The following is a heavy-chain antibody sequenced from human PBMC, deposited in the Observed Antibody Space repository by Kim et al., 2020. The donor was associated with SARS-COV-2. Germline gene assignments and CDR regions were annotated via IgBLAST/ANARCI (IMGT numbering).Heavy chain of an antibody. J-gene: IGHJ6*02. CDR1: GGSFSGYY. V-gene: IGHV4-34*01. CDR3: ARGSGVRSIAAAYYYYYYGMDV. Sequence: SETLSLTCAVYGGSFSGYYWSWIRQPPGKGLEWIGEINHSGSTNYNPSLKSRVTISVDTSKNQFSLKLSSVTAADTAVYYCARGSGVRSIAAAYYYYYYGMDVWGQGTTVTVSS. D-gene: IGHD6-13*01. CDR2: INHSGST.